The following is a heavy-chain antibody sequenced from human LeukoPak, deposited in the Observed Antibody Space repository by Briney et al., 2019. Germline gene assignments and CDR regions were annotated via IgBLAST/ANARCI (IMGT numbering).Heavy chain of an antibody. Sequence: GGSLRLSCAASGFTFSSYAMSWVRQAPGKGLRRVSTISGSGGAPYYADSVKGRFTISRDNSKNTLYLQMNSLRAEDTAVYYCARAIDDFWSGYYFDYWGQGTLVTVSS. J-gene: IGHJ4*02. D-gene: IGHD3-3*01. CDR3: ARAIDDFWSGYYFDY. V-gene: IGHV3-23*01. CDR1: GFTFSSYA. CDR2: ISGSGGAP.